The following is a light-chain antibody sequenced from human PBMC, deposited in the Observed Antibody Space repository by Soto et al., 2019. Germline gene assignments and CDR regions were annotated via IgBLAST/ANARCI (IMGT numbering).Light chain of an antibody. V-gene: IGKV1-5*01. CDR1: QSIFNW. J-gene: IGKJ2*01. CDR2: DAS. Sequence: DIQMTQSPSTLSAYVGDRVTITCRASQSIFNWLAWYQQKPGKAPNLLIYDASSLQSGVPARFSGSGSGTEFTLTISSLQPDDSATYYGHQYKSATFGQGTTLVI. CDR3: HQYKSAT.